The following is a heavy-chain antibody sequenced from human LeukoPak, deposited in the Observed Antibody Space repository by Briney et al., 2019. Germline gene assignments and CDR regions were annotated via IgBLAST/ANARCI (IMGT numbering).Heavy chain of an antibody. CDR3: AKTDCTSSSCYTIDY. J-gene: IGHJ4*02. V-gene: IGHV3-53*01. CDR2: IYSGGST. Sequence: GGSLRLSCAASGFTVSSNYMSWVRQAPGKGLEWVSVIYSGGSTYYADSVKGRFTISRDNSKNTLYLQMNSLRAEDTAVYYCAKTDCTSSSCYTIDYWGQGTLVTVSS. D-gene: IGHD2-2*02. CDR1: GFTVSSNY.